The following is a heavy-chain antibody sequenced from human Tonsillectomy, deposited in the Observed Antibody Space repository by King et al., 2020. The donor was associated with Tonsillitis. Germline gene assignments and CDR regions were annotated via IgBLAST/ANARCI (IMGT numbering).Heavy chain of an antibody. CDR3: ARHAPDTVAGTWNWFDP. Sequence: QLQESGPGLVKPSETLSLTGTVSGGSISSSSYYWGWIRQPPGKGLEWIGSIYYSGSTYYNPSLKSRVTISVDTSKNQFSLKLSSVTAADTAVYYCARHAPDTVAGTWNWFDPWGQGTLVTVSS. CDR1: GGSISSSSYY. V-gene: IGHV4-39*01. J-gene: IGHJ5*02. CDR2: IYYSGST. D-gene: IGHD6-19*01.